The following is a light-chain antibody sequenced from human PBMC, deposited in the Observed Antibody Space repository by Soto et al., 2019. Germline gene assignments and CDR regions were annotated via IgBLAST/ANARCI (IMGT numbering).Light chain of an antibody. CDR2: DAS. V-gene: IGKV1-5*01. CDR3: QQYRT. CDR1: HSISSW. J-gene: IGKJ1*01. Sequence: DIQMTQSPSTLSASVGDRVTITCRASHSISSWLAWYQQNPGKPPKLLIYDASSLESGVPSRFSGSGSGTEFTLTISSLQPDDFATYYCQQYRTFGQGTKVDIK.